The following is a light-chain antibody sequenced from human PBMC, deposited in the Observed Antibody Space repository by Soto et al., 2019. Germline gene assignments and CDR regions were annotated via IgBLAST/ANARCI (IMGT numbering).Light chain of an antibody. CDR3: QQYDNLLPIT. Sequence: DIPMPQSPSSLSAYVVDIVTITCQASQDISNQLNWYQQKPGKPPQFLLYDASHLNTGVPSRFLASGSSTDCTFFISSLQAAEIATYYCQQYDNLLPITLGPGTRLEI. CDR1: QDISNQ. CDR2: DAS. V-gene: IGKV1-33*01. J-gene: IGKJ5*01.